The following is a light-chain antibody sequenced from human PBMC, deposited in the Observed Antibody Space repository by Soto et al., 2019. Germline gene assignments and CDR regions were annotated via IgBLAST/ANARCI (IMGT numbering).Light chain of an antibody. V-gene: IGKV1-39*01. J-gene: IGKJ2*01. CDR3: QQSYSSPYT. CDR1: QSIRNY. CDR2: TAS. Sequence: DIQMTQSPSSLSASVGDRVTITCRASQSIRNYLNWYQQKPGKAPNLLIYTASSLQSGVPSRFSGSGSGTDFPLIISSLQPEDFATDYCQQSYSSPYTFGLGTEVEIK.